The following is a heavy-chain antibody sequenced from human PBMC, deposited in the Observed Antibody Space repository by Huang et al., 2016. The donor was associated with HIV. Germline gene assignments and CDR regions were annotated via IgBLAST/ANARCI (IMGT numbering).Heavy chain of an antibody. J-gene: IGHJ6*03. Sequence: QVQLVQSGAEVKKPGDSVKVSCKASGYTFSSFGISWVRQAPGQGREWVRWISVYNGNTKFAQKVQCRLTMTTDTSTSTAYMELRSLRSDDTAVYYCARGGGIQLWLLGYYYMDVWGNGTTVTVSS. CDR1: GYTFSSFG. D-gene: IGHD5-18*01. CDR2: ISVYNGNT. V-gene: IGHV1-18*01. CDR3: ARGGGIQLWLLGYYYMDV.